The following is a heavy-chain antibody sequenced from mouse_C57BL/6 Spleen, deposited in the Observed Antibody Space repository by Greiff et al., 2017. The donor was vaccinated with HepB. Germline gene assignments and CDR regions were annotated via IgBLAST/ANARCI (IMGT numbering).Heavy chain of an antibody. Sequence: VQLQQSGAELVKPGASVKMSCKASSYTFTSYWITWVKQRPGQGLEWIGDIYPGSGSTNYNEKFKSKATLTVDTSSSTAYMQLSSLTSEDSAVYYCARDTTVVAYYYAMDYWGQRTSVTVSS. J-gene: IGHJ4*01. CDR1: SYTFTSYW. V-gene: IGHV1-55*01. CDR3: ARDTTVVAYYYAMDY. CDR2: IYPGSGST. D-gene: IGHD1-1*01.